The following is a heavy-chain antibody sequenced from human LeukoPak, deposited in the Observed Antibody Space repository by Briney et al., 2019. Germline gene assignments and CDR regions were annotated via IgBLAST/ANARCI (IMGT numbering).Heavy chain of an antibody. CDR3: ARDLGTHYDILTGLARVAWWFDP. D-gene: IGHD3-9*01. CDR2: IYYIGST. Sequence: PSETLSLTCTVSGGSISSYYWSWIRQPPGKGLEGIGYIYYIGSTNYNPSLKSRVTISVDTSKNQFSLKLSSVTVADTAVYYCARDLGTHYDILTGLARVAWWFDPWGQGTLVTVSS. J-gene: IGHJ5*02. CDR1: GGSISSYY. V-gene: IGHV4-59*01.